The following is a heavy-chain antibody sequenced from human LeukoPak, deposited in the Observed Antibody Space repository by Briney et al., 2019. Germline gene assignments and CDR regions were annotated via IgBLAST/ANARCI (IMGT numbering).Heavy chain of an antibody. CDR3: ARDLSSGGWTLEFDY. Sequence: ASVKLSCKTSGYTFSTYGITWVREAPGQGFQWMGWISAHSGNTRYAENFQGRISLTTDTSATTAYMELRSLTSDDTAVYYCARDLSSGGWTLEFDYWGQGSLVTVAS. D-gene: IGHD1-1*01. V-gene: IGHV1-18*01. J-gene: IGHJ4*02. CDR1: GYTFSTYG. CDR2: ISAHSGNT.